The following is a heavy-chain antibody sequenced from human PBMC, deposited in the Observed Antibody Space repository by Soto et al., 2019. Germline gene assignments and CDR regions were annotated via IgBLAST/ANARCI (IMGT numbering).Heavy chain of an antibody. CDR3: ARDYPYSSSWYPDYYYGMDV. D-gene: IGHD6-13*01. CDR2: IYYSGST. Sequence: TLSLTCTVSGGSISSYYWSWIRQPPGKGLEWIGYIYYSGSTNYNPSLKSRVTISVDTSKNQFSLKLSSVTAADTAVYYCARDYPYSSSWYPDYYYGMDVWGQGTTVTVSS. J-gene: IGHJ6*02. V-gene: IGHV4-59*01. CDR1: GGSISSYY.